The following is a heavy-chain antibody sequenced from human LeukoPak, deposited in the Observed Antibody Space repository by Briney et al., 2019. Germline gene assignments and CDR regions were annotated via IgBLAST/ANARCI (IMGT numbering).Heavy chain of an antibody. CDR2: ISYDGNTK. D-gene: IGHD6-25*01. V-gene: IGHV3-30*01. CDR3: ARERIAATDTGWFDP. Sequence: GGSLRLSCAASGFTFSSYAIHWVRQAPGKGLYWLAVISYDGNTKYYADSVKGRFTISRDNSKRTLYLQMDSLRLEDTAVYYCARERIAATDTGWFDPWGQGTLVTVSS. J-gene: IGHJ5*02. CDR1: GFTFSSYA.